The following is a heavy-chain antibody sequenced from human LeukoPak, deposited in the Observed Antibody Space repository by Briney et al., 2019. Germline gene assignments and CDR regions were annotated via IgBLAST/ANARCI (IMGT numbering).Heavy chain of an antibody. D-gene: IGHD6-13*01. J-gene: IGHJ5*02. CDR3: ARVLGSWYPRSWFDP. V-gene: IGHV4-4*07. CDR1: GGSISSYY. CDR2: IYTSGST. Sequence: PSETLSLTCTVSGGSISSYYWSWIRQPAGKGLEWIGRIYTSGSTNYNPSLKSRVTMSVDTSKNQFSLKLSSATAADTAVYYCARVLGSWYPRSWFDPWGQGTLVTVSS.